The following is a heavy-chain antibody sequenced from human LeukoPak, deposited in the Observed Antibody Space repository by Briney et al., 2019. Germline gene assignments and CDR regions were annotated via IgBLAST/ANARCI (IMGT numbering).Heavy chain of an antibody. V-gene: IGHV4-59*08. CDR2: TYYSGST. CDR3: ARHVRLKWESRRGSEPPHKLYYMDV. D-gene: IGHD1-26*01. Sequence: SETLSLTCTVSGGSISSYYWSWIRQPPGEGLEWSGYTYYSGSTKYNPSLESRVTISVDTSKNQFSLKLSSVTAADTAVYYSARHVRLKWESRRGSEPPHKLYYMDVWGKGTTVTISS. J-gene: IGHJ6*03. CDR1: GGSISSYY.